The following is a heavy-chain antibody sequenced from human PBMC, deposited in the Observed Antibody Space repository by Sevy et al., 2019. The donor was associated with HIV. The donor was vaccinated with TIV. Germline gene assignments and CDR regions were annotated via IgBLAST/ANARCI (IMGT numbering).Heavy chain of an antibody. Sequence: ASVKVSCKASGYTFTGYYMHWVRQAPGQGLEWMGRINPNSGGTNYAQKFQGRVTMTRDTSISTAYMKLSRLRSDDTAVYYCTSEFWAPGYCSGGSCLGWFDPWGQGTLVTVSS. CDR1: GYTFTGYY. CDR2: INPNSGGT. V-gene: IGHV1-2*06. J-gene: IGHJ5*02. CDR3: TSEFWAPGYCSGGSCLGWFDP. D-gene: IGHD2-15*01.